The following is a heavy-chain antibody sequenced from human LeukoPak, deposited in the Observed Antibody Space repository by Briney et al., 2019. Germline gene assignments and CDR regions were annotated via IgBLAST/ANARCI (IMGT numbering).Heavy chain of an antibody. Sequence: RTSGTLSLTCAVSGGSISSSNWWSWVRQPPGKGLECIGTIYHSGSIYYNPSLKGRVTISVDTSKNQFSLKLNSLTAADTAVYYCARAIRTGLGIGSFDGWGQGTLVTVSS. D-gene: IGHD7-27*01. CDR1: GGSISSSNW. J-gene: IGHJ4*02. CDR2: IYHSGSI. CDR3: ARAIRTGLGIGSFDG. V-gene: IGHV4-4*02.